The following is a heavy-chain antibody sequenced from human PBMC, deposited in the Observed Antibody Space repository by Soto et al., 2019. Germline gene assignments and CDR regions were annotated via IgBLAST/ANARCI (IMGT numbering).Heavy chain of an antibody. J-gene: IGHJ4*02. V-gene: IGHV1-69*13. Sequence: SVKVSCKASGGTFNKYAIDWVRQAPGQGLEWMGGITPLFGTPNYAQRSQGRVTISADEVTSTAYMELRSLRSDDTGVYYCARQFDYDTRGYYYAYWGQGTMVTVS. D-gene: IGHD3-22*01. CDR2: ITPLFGTP. CDR3: ARQFDYDTRGYYYAY. CDR1: GGTFNKYA.